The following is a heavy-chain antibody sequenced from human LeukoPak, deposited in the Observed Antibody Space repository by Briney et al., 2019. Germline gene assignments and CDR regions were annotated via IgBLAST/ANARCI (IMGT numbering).Heavy chain of an antibody. Sequence: SETLSLTCTVSGYSISTGYYWGWIRQPPGKGLEWIGSIYHSGSTFYNPSLNSRLTMSVDTSKNSFSLKLSSVTAADTAVYCCARVLDYYGSGSRDFDYWGQGTLVTVSS. D-gene: IGHD3-10*01. CDR2: IYHSGST. V-gene: IGHV4-38-2*02. CDR1: GYSISTGYY. CDR3: ARVLDYYGSGSRDFDY. J-gene: IGHJ4*02.